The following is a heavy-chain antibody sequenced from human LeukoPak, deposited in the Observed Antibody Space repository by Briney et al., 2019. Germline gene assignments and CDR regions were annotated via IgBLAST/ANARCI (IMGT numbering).Heavy chain of an antibody. V-gene: IGHV4-34*01. Sequence: SVTLSLTCAVYGGSFSGYYWSWIRQPPGKGLEWIGEINHSGSTNYNPSLKSRVTISVDTSKNQFSLKLSSVTAADTAVYYCAGTMTTYYYYYMDVWGKGTTVTVSS. CDR3: AGTMTTYYYYYMDV. CDR2: INHSGST. J-gene: IGHJ6*03. D-gene: IGHD4-11*01. CDR1: GGSFSGYY.